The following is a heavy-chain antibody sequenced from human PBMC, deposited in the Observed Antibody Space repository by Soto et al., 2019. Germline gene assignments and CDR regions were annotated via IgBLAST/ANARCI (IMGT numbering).Heavy chain of an antibody. J-gene: IGHJ3*01. V-gene: IGHV1-69*01. CDR1: GGTFSGYV. CDR2: IVPILGIP. Sequence: QVQLVQSGAEVQKPGSSVKVSCRASGGTFSGYVITWVRQAPGHGLEWMGEIVPILGIPSYAQKFQGRVTIKADESTSTVYVELSNLRSEDSAVYYCARGGFYEILTGSYPIDAFHLWGQGTMVTASS. D-gene: IGHD3-9*01. CDR3: ARGGFYEILTGSYPIDAFHL.